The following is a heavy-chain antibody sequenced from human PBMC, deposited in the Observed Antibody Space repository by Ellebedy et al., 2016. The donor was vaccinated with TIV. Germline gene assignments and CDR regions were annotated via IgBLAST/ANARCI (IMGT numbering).Heavy chain of an antibody. CDR1: GYNFTTSW. CDR3: ARYDDYYYYMDV. V-gene: IGHV5-51*01. D-gene: IGHD3-3*01. J-gene: IGHJ6*03. Sequence: GGSLRLCXKGSGYNFTTSWIGWVRQMPGKGLEWMGIIYPGDSDIRYSPSFQGQVTISADKSISTAYLQWSSLKASDTAMYYCARYDDYYYYMDVWGKGTTVTVSS. CDR2: IYPGDSDI.